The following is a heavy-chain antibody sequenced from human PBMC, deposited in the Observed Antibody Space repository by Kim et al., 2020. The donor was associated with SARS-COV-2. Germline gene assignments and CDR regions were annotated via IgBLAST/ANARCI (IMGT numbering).Heavy chain of an antibody. Sequence: GGSLRLSCAASGFTFSSYGMHWVRQAPGKGLEWVAVIWYDGSNKYYADSVKGRFTISRDNSKNTLYLQMNSLRAEDTAVYYCARDLSVMPGSSWSGHYYGMDVWGQGTTVTVSS. CDR2: IWYDGSNK. V-gene: IGHV3-33*01. D-gene: IGHD6-13*01. CDR3: ARDLSVMPGSSWSGHYYGMDV. J-gene: IGHJ6*02. CDR1: GFTFSSYG.